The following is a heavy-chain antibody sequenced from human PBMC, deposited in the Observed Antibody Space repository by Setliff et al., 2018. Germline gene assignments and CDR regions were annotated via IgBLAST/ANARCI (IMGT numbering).Heavy chain of an antibody. D-gene: IGHD6-25*01. CDR1: GFTFSSYW. CDR3: ARSPANGGHDAFDV. Sequence: GGSLRLSCAASGFTFSSYWMSWVRQAPGKGLEWVANIKQDGSEKYYVDSVKGRFTISRDNAKNSLYLQMNSLRAEDTAVYYCARSPANGGHDAFDVWGQGTMVTVSS. V-gene: IGHV3-7*03. CDR2: IKQDGSEK. J-gene: IGHJ3*01.